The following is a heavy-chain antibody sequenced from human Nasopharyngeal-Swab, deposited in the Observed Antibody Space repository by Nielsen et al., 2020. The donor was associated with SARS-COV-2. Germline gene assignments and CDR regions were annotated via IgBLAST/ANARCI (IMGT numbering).Heavy chain of an antibody. CDR3: ARNRDGYSYYYYYGMDV. Sequence: SGPTLVKPTQTLTLTCTFSGFSLSTSGMCVSWIRQHPGKALEWLALIDWDNDKYYSTSLKTRLTISKDTSKNQVVLTMTNMDPVDTATYYCARNRDGYSYYYYYGMDVWGQGTTVTVSS. V-gene: IGHV2-70*01. J-gene: IGHJ6*02. CDR1: GFSLSTSGMC. CDR2: IDWDNDK. D-gene: IGHD5-24*01.